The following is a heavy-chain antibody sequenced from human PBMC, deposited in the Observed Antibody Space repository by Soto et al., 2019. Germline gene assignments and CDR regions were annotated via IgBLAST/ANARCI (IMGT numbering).Heavy chain of an antibody. CDR3: ARELSALGTIDF. D-gene: IGHD1-7*01. J-gene: IGHJ4*02. CDR2: ISPYNDNK. V-gene: IGHV1-18*01. CDR1: GYTFNIYG. Sequence: QVQLVQSEAEVKKPGASVKVSCKASGYTFNIYGISWVRQAPGQGLEWMGWISPYNDNKKYAQTFQGRVTMTTDTSTSTAYMELTSLRSDDTAVYYCARELSALGTIDFWGQGTLVTVSS.